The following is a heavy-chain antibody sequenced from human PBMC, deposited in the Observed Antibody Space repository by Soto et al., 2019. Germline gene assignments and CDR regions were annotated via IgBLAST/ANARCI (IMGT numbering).Heavy chain of an antibody. J-gene: IGHJ6*02. Sequence: QVQLVQSGAEVKKPGASVKVSCKASGYTFTGYYMHWVRQAPGQGLEWMGWINPNSGDTSYAQKFQGRVTMTRDTSITTAYMELSRLSSDDTAVFYCARDHCCSTSCYGSDYYYGLDVWGQGTTVTVSS. D-gene: IGHD2-2*01. V-gene: IGHV1-2*02. CDR2: INPNSGDT. CDR3: ARDHCCSTSCYGSDYYYGLDV. CDR1: GYTFTGYY.